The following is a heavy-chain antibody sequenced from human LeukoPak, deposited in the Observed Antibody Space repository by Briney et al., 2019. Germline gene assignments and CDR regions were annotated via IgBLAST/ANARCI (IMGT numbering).Heavy chain of an antibody. CDR2: ISGSGGST. D-gene: IGHD2-15*01. CDR3: AKDIVVVVAANRPRAQPPDY. V-gene: IGHV3-23*01. Sequence: GGSLRLSCAASGFTFSSYAMSWVRQAPGKGLEWVSAISGSGGSTYYADSVKGRFTISRDNSKNTLYLQVNSLRAEDTAVYYCAKDIVVVVAANRPRAQPPDYWGQGTLVTVSS. J-gene: IGHJ4*02. CDR1: GFTFSSYA.